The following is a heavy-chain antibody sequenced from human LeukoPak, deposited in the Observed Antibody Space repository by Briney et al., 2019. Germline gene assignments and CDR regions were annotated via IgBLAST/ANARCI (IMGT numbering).Heavy chain of an antibody. CDR3: ASGVDDAFDI. J-gene: IGHJ3*02. CDR2: ISAYNGNT. Sequence: GASAKVSCKASGGTFSSYAISWVRQAPGQGLEWMGRISAYNGNTSYAQKFQGRVTMTRDTSTSTVYMELSSLRSEDTAVYYCASGVDDAFDIWGQGTMVTVSS. V-gene: IGHV1-18*01. CDR1: GGTFSSYA. D-gene: IGHD3-10*01.